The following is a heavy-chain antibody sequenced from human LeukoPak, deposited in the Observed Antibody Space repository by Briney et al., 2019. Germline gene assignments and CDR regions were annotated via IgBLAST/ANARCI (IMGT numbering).Heavy chain of an antibody. Sequence: ASVKVSCKASGYTFTGYYMHWVRQAPGQGLEWMGWINPKSGGTNYAQKFQGRVTMTRDTSISTAYMELSRLRSDDTAVYYCAREERYQLKVYWGQGTLVTVSS. V-gene: IGHV1-2*02. D-gene: IGHD1-1*01. CDR3: AREERYQLKVY. CDR2: INPKSGGT. J-gene: IGHJ4*02. CDR1: GYTFTGYY.